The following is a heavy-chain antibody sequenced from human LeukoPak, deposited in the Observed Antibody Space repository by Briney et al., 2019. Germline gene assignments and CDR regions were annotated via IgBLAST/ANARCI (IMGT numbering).Heavy chain of an antibody. Sequence: GASVKVSCKASGYTFTSYVMNWVRQAPGQGLEWMGWINTNTGNPTYAQGFTGRFVFSLDTSVSTAYLQISSLKAEDTAVYYCARGGPLGLWNYYDSSGDNFDYWGQGTLVTVSS. CDR1: GYTFTSYV. V-gene: IGHV7-4-1*02. CDR2: INTNTGNP. CDR3: ARGGPLGLWNYYDSSGDNFDY. D-gene: IGHD3-22*01. J-gene: IGHJ4*02.